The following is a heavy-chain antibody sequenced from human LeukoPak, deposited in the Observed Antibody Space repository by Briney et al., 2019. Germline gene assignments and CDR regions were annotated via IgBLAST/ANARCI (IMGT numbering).Heavy chain of an antibody. CDR1: GFTFSRYW. V-gene: IGHV3-74*01. J-gene: IGHJ4*02. Sequence: GGSLRLSCAASGFTFSRYWMHWVRQAPGKGLVWVSLISSDGSTTSYADSVKGRFTISREYAKNTLYLQMNSLGVEDTAVYYCTSRGGSATEGYYFDYWGQGTLVTVSS. D-gene: IGHD6-13*01. CDR2: ISSDGSTT. CDR3: TSRGGSATEGYYFDY.